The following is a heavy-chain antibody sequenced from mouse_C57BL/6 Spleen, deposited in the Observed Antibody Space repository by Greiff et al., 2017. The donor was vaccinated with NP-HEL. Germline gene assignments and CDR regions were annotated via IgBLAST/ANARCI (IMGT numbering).Heavy chain of an antibody. CDR2: IDPSDSYT. Sequence: VQLQQPGAELVKPGASVKLSCKASGYTFTSYWMQWVKQRPGQGLEWIGEIDPSDSYTNYNQKFKGKATLTVDTSSSTAYMQLSSLTSEDSAVYYCARMEAATYAMDYWGQGTSVTVSS. V-gene: IGHV1-50*01. CDR1: GYTFTSYW. J-gene: IGHJ4*01. CDR3: ARMEAATYAMDY.